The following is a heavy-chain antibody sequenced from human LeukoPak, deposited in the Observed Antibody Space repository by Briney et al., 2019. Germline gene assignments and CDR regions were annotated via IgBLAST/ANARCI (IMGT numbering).Heavy chain of an antibody. J-gene: IGHJ5*02. Sequence: PGRSLRLSCAASGFNFNTYGMHWVRQTPGKGLGWVAVIWHDGSDEYYADSVKGRFTISRDNSKSLVYLQMDSLRDEDTAVYYCAGEVVRDVSGVDYTWLDPWGQGTLVFVS. V-gene: IGHV3-33*01. CDR3: AGEVVRDVSGVDYTWLDP. CDR2: IWHDGSDE. D-gene: IGHD2-8*01. CDR1: GFNFNTYG.